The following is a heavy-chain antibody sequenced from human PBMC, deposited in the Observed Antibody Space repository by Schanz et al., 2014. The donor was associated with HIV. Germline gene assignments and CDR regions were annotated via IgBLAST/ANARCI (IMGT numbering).Heavy chain of an antibody. D-gene: IGHD2-15*01. V-gene: IGHV4-30-2*01. CDR3: ARVTVVEALYYFDY. CDR2: ISHSGIT. J-gene: IGHJ4*02. Sequence: QLQLQESGSGLVKPSQTLSLTCAVSGGSISSGDYSWSWIRQPPGKGLEWIGYISHSGITYYSPSLKRRVIISIGRSSNQFSLKLSSVPAADTAVYYCARVTVVEALYYFDYWGQGTLVTVSS. CDR1: GGSISSGDYS.